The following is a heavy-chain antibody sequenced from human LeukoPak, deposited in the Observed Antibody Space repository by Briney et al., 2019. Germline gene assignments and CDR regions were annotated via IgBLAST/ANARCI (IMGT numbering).Heavy chain of an antibody. D-gene: IGHD6-6*01. CDR1: GFTFSSYG. J-gene: IGHJ5*02. CDR2: IYYSGST. CDR3: ARGRIAARPNWFDP. V-gene: IGHV4-59*04. Sequence: KTGGSLRLSCAASGFTFSSYGMHWVRQAPGKGLEWIGNIYYSGSTYYNPSLKSRVAISVDTSKNQFSLKLSSVTAADTAVYYCARGRIAARPNWFDPWGQGTLVTVSS.